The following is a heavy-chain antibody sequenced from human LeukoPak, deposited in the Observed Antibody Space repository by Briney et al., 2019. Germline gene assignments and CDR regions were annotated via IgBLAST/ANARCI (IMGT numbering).Heavy chain of an antibody. CDR1: GFTFSRYS. J-gene: IGHJ4*02. Sequence: RGGCVRLSCAASGFTFSRYSMNWVRQAPGKGLEWVSSISSSSSYRYYADSVKGRFTISRDNAKNSLHLQMNSLRAEDTAVYYCMSYAGRSDDYWGQGTL. CDR3: MSYAGRSDDY. CDR2: ISSSSSYR. D-gene: IGHD3-10*01. V-gene: IGHV3-21*01.